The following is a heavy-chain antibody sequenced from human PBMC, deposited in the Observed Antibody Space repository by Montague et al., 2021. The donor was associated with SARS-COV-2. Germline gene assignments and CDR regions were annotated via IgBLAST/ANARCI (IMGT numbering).Heavy chain of an antibody. V-gene: IGHV4-4*02. CDR3: VSRGAGWFGSNPERFDY. CDR2: IYHSGST. D-gene: IGHD3-10*01. Sequence: SETLSLTCAVSGGSISSSNWWSWVRQPPGKGLEWIGEIYHSGSTNYNPSLKSRVTIPVDKSKNQFSLKLSSVTAADTAVYYCVSRGAGWFGSNPERFDYWGQGTLVTVSS. J-gene: IGHJ4*02. CDR1: GGSISSSNW.